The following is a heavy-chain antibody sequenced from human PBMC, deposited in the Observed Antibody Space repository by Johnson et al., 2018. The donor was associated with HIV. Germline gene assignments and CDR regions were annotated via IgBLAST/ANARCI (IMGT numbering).Heavy chain of an antibody. D-gene: IGHD1-26*01. CDR3: ARFMGSTWSDASDI. V-gene: IGHV3-11*04. Sequence: QVQLVESGGGVVRPGGSLRLSCAASGFTFSDYYMSWIRQAPGKGLEWVSYISSSGSTIYYADSVRGRFTISGDNAKNSLYLQMNFLRPEDTAVYYCARFMGSTWSDASDIWGQGTMVIVSS. CDR2: ISSSGSTI. CDR1: GFTFSDYY. J-gene: IGHJ3*02.